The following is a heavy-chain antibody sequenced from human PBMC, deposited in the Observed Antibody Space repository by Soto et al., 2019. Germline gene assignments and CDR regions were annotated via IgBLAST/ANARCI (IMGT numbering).Heavy chain of an antibody. Sequence: GGSLRLSCAVSGFPFSSYGMHWVRQAPGKGLEWVALIWYDGSKQYYADTVKGRFTISRDNSNTLYLQMNSLRAKDTAVYYCARVMGGYEMGPYDYWGQGTQVTVSS. J-gene: IGHJ4*02. CDR1: GFPFSSYG. D-gene: IGHD5-12*01. CDR3: ARVMGGYEMGPYDY. V-gene: IGHV3-33*01. CDR2: IWYDGSKQ.